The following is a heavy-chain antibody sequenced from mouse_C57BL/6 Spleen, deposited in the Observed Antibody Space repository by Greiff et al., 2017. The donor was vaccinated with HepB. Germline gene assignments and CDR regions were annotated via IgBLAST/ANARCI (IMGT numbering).Heavy chain of an antibody. J-gene: IGHJ4*01. V-gene: IGHV1-64*01. CDR3: ARKKTVVATGDY. Sequence: VQLQQPGAELVKPGASVKLSCKASGYTFTSYWMHWVKQRPGQGLEWIGMIHPNSGSTNYNEKFKSKATLAVDKSSSTAYMQLSSLTSEDSAVYDCARKKTVVATGDYWGQGTSVTVSS. D-gene: IGHD1-1*01. CDR2: IHPNSGST. CDR1: GYTFTSYW.